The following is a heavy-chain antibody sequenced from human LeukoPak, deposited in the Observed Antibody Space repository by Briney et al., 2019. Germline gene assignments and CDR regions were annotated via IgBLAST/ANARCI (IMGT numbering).Heavy chain of an antibody. CDR3: ARGRMIGSPYSYYYMDV. V-gene: IGHV4-39*02. CDR1: GGSISSSSYY. D-gene: IGHD3-22*01. CDR2: IYYSGST. Sequence: SETLSLTCTVSGGSISSSSYYWGWIRQPPGKGLEWIGSIYYSGSTYYNPSLKSRVTISVDTSKSHFSLKLSSVTAADTAVYFCARGRMIGSPYSYYYMDVWGKGTTVTVSS. J-gene: IGHJ6*03.